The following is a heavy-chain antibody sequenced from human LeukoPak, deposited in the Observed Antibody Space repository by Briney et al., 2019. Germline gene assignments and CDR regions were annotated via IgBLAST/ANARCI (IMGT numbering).Heavy chain of an antibody. D-gene: IGHD3-16*01. CDR2: IHGDGSRA. J-gene: IGHJ4*02. CDR1: GFTFTTYC. V-gene: IGHV3-74*01. CDR3: ARDLGGASSY. Sequence: TGGSLRLSCAASGFTFTTYCMHWVRQAPGKGLVWVSRIHGDGSRAIYADSVKGRFTISRDNAKNTLYLQMNSLRAEDTAVYYCARDLGGASSYWGQGTLVTVSS.